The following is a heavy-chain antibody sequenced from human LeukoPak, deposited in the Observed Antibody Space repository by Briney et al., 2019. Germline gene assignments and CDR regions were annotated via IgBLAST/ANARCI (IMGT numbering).Heavy chain of an antibody. V-gene: IGHV4-59*01. CDR2: IYCSGST. CDR1: GGSISSYY. D-gene: IGHD6-13*01. CDR3: ARDGRIGYSSSWRSYYFDY. J-gene: IGHJ4*02. Sequence: SETLSLTCTVSGGSISSYYWSWIRQPPGKGLEWIGYIYCSGSTNYNPSLKSRVTISVDTSKNQFSLKLSSVTAADTAVYYCARDGRIGYSSSWRSYYFDYWGQGTLVTVSS.